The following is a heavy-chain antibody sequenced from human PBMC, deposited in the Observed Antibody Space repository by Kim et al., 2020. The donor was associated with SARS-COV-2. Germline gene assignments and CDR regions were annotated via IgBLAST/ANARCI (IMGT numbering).Heavy chain of an antibody. Sequence: SVKVSCKASGGTFSSYTISWVRQAPGQGLEWMGRIIPILGIANYAQKFQGRVTITADKSTSTAYMELSSLRSEDTAVYYCARDGCSGGSCYLPENYYYGMDVWGQGTTVTVSS. CDR2: IIPILGIA. D-gene: IGHD2-15*01. J-gene: IGHJ6*02. V-gene: IGHV1-69*04. CDR1: GGTFSSYT. CDR3: ARDGCSGGSCYLPENYYYGMDV.